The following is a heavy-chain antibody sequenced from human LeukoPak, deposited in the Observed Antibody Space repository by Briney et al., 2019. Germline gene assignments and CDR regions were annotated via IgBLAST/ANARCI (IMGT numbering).Heavy chain of an antibody. Sequence: PSETLSLTCTVSGGSISSSSYYWGWIRQPPGKGLEWIGSIYYSGSTYYNPSLKSRVTISVDTSKNQFSLKLSSVTAADTAVYYCARERQWLVRYYYGMDVWGQGTTVTVSS. CDR1: GGSISSSSYY. V-gene: IGHV4-39*07. D-gene: IGHD6-19*01. J-gene: IGHJ6*01. CDR3: ARERQWLVRYYYGMDV. CDR2: IYYSGST.